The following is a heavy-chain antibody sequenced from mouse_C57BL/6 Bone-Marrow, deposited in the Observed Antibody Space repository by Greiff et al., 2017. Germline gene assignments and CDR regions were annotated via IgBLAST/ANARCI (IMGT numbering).Heavy chain of an antibody. CDR2: IYPSSGNT. CDR3: ESDVIYYDYAGYFDV. D-gene: IGHD2-4*01. CDR1: GYTFTSYG. Sequence: VQLQQPGAELVRPGASVKLSCKASGYTFTSYGISWVKQRPGQGLEWIGEIYPSSGNTYYNEKFKGKATLTVDKSSSTAYMELRSLTSEDSAVFFCESDVIYYDYAGYFDVWGTGTTVTVAA. J-gene: IGHJ1*03. V-gene: IGHV1-81*01.